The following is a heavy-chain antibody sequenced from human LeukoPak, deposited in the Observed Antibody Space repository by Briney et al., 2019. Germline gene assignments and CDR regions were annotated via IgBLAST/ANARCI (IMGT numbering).Heavy chain of an antibody. CDR2: IRYDGSNK. CDR3: AKDRDTAMVRDAFDI. D-gene: IGHD5-18*01. CDR1: GFTFSSYG. Sequence: PGGSLRLSCAASGFTFSSYGMHWVRQAPGKGLEWVAFIRYDGSNKYYADSVKGRFTISRDNSKNTLYLQMNSLRAEDTAVYYCAKDRDTAMVRDAFDIWGQGTMVTVSS. J-gene: IGHJ3*02. V-gene: IGHV3-30*02.